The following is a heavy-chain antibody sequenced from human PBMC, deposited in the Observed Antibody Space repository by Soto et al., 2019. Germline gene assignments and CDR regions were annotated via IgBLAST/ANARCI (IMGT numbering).Heavy chain of an antibody. CDR1: GFTFRSHW. Sequence: EVQLVESGGGLVQPGGSVRLSCAASGFTFRSHWMTWVRQAPGKGLEWVANIRQDGSDEHYVDSVKGRFTIPRDNAKNSLYLQRNSLRAEDTAVYYCAREARAAATDDAFDIWGQGTVVTVSS. CDR2: IRQDGSDE. D-gene: IGHD6-13*01. CDR3: AREARAAATDDAFDI. J-gene: IGHJ3*02. V-gene: IGHV3-7*04.